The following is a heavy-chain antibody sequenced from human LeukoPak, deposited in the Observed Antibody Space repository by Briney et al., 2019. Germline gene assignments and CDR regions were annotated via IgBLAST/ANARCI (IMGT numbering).Heavy chain of an antibody. J-gene: IGHJ4*02. CDR3: ARDGDVAAAGTGVDY. CDR1: GFTFTSSA. V-gene: IGHV1-58*01. CDR2: IVVGSGNT. Sequence: SVKVSCKASGFTFTSSAVQWVRQARGQRLEWIGWIVVGSGNTNYAQKFQGRVTMTRDTSTSTVYMELSSLRSEDTAVYYCARDGDVAAAGTGVDYWGQGTLVTVSS. D-gene: IGHD6-13*01.